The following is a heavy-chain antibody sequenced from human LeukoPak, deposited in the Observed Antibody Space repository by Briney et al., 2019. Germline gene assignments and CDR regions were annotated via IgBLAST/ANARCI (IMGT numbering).Heavy chain of an antibody. CDR1: GFTFSSYA. CDR2: ISYDGSNK. V-gene: IGHV3-30*04. D-gene: IGHD1-26*01. Sequence: GRSLRLSCAASGFTFSSYAMHWVRQAPGKGLEWVAVISYDGSNKYYADSVKGRFTISRNNSKNTLYLQMNSLRAEDTAVYYCARDRGNSGSYFDYWGQGTLVTVSS. CDR3: ARDRGNSGSYFDY. J-gene: IGHJ4*02.